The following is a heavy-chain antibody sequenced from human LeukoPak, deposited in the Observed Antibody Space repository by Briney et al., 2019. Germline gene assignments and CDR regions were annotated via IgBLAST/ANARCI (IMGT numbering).Heavy chain of an antibody. Sequence: GGSLRLSCAASGFTFSSYAMHWVRQAPGKGLEWVAVISYDGSNKYYADSVKGRSTISRDNSKNTLYLQMNSLRAEDTAVYYCARDYRITYYYYYGMDVWGQGTTVTVSS. CDR2: ISYDGSNK. CDR1: GFTFSSYA. V-gene: IGHV3-30-3*01. CDR3: ARDYRITYYYYYGMDV. J-gene: IGHJ6*02. D-gene: IGHD5-24*01.